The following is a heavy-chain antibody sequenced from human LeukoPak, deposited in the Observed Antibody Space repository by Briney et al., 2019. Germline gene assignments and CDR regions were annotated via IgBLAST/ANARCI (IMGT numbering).Heavy chain of an antibody. CDR3: ARDPIAVAGTHSNLNDY. J-gene: IGHJ4*02. Sequence: QSGGSLRLSCAASGFTFSSYWMSWVRQAPGKGLEWVANIKQDGSEKYYVDSVKGRFTISRDNAKNSLYLQMNSLRAEDTAVYYCARDPIAVAGTHSNLNDYWGQGTLVTVSS. D-gene: IGHD6-19*01. CDR1: GFTFSSYW. V-gene: IGHV3-7*01. CDR2: IKQDGSEK.